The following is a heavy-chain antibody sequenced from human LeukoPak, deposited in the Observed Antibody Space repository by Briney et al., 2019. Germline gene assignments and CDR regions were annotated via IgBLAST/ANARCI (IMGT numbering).Heavy chain of an antibody. CDR1: GFTFSSYA. D-gene: IGHD6-13*01. V-gene: IGHV3-7*01. Sequence: GGSLRLSCAASGFTFSSYAMSWVRQAPGKGLEWVANIKQDGSEKYYVDSVKGRFTISRDNAKNSLYLQMNSLRAEDTAVYYCARKSYSSSWLGDYSYYMDVWGKGTTVTVSS. J-gene: IGHJ6*03. CDR3: ARKSYSSSWLGDYSYYMDV. CDR2: IKQDGSEK.